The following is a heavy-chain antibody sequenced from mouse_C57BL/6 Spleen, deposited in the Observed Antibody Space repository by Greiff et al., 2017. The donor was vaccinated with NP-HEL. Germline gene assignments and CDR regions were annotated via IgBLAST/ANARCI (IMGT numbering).Heavy chain of an antibody. V-gene: IGHV1-69*01. CDR2: IDPSDSYT. D-gene: IGHD2-3*01. CDR3: ARGVIYDGYLAWFAY. J-gene: IGHJ3*01. Sequence: VQLQQPGAELVMPGASVKLSCKASGYTFTSYWMHWVKQRPGQGLEWIGEIDPSDSYTNYNQKFKGKSTLTVDKSSSTAYMQLSSLTSEDSAVYYCARGVIYDGYLAWFAYWGQGTLVTVSA. CDR1: GYTFTSYW.